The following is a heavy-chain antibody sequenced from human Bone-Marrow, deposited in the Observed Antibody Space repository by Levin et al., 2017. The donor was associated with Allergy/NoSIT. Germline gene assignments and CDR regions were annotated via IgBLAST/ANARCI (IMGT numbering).Heavy chain of an antibody. V-gene: IGHV3-30*18. Sequence: GESLKISCAASGFIFSDYGMHWIRQAPGKGPEWVAFTSYDGRHYQYADSVKGRFTISRDNSKNTLHLQMNSLRAEDTAVYYCAKDPTVTASGDFQHWGQGTLVTVSS. D-gene: IGHD4-17*01. CDR2: TSYDGRHY. CDR3: AKDPTVTASGDFQH. J-gene: IGHJ1*01. CDR1: GFIFSDYG.